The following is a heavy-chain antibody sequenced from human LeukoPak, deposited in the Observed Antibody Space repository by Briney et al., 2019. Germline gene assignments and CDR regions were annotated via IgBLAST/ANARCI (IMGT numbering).Heavy chain of an antibody. D-gene: IGHD3-10*01. CDR1: GFTFSDYY. CDR2: ISSSSSYT. J-gene: IGHJ5*02. Sequence: GGSLRLSCAASGFTFSDYYMSWIRQAPGEGLEWVSYISSSSSYTNYADSVKGRFTISRDNAKNTLYLQMNSLRAEDTAVYYCARTYGSGEGWFDLWGEGTLVTVSS. V-gene: IGHV3-11*06. CDR3: ARTYGSGEGWFDL.